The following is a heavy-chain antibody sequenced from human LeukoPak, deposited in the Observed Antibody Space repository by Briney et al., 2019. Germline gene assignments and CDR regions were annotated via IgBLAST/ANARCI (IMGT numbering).Heavy chain of an antibody. V-gene: IGHV3-74*01. CDR3: ARALVAGVTLNALDI. CDR2: IKYDGSST. CDR1: GFTFSSYW. J-gene: IGHJ3*02. Sequence: PGGSLRLSCAASGFTFSSYWMHWVRQAPGKGLVWVARIKYDGSSTNYADSVKGRFTISRDNAKKTLHVQMNSLRAEDTAVYYCARALVAGVTLNALDIWGQGTMVTVSS. D-gene: IGHD2-15*01.